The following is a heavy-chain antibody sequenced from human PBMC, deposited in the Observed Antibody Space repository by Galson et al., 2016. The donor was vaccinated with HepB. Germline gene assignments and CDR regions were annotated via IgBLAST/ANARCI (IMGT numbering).Heavy chain of an antibody. CDR1: GGSINSTNW. V-gene: IGHV4-4*02. CDR2: IYHTGTS. D-gene: IGHD2-2*01. CDR3: ARAAVVPGARMVFDP. Sequence: ETLSLTCAVSGGSINSTNWWSWVRQAPGKGLEWIGEIYHTGTSNNNPFLNSRFTLSIDKSRNQFSLNLTSVSAADTAVYYCARAAVVPGARMVFDPWGQGMLVTVSS. J-gene: IGHJ5*02.